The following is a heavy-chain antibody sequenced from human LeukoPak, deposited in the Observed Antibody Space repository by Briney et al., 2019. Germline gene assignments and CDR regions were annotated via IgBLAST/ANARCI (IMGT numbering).Heavy chain of an antibody. CDR2: INHSGST. V-gene: IGHV4-34*01. CDR1: GGSFSGYY. J-gene: IGHJ4*02. Sequence: SETLSLTCAVYGGSFSGYYWSWIRQPPGKGLEWIGEINHSGSTNYNPSLKSRVTISVDTSKNQFSLKLSSVTAADTAVYYCARREAQDYWGQGTLVTVSS. D-gene: IGHD1-26*01. CDR3: ARREAQDY.